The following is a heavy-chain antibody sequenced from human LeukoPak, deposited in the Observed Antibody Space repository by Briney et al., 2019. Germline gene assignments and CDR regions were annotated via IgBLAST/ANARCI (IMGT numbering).Heavy chain of an antibody. D-gene: IGHD3-10*01. J-gene: IGHJ5*02. CDR1: GGTFSSYA. V-gene: IGHV1-69*06. Sequence: SVKVSCKASGGTFSSYAISWVRQAPGQGLEWMGGIIPIFGTANYAQKFQGRVTITADKSTSTAYMELSSLRSEDTAVYYCARGRPYYGSGSYYPGWWFDPWGKGTLVTVSS. CDR2: IIPIFGTA. CDR3: ARGRPYYGSGSYYPGWWFDP.